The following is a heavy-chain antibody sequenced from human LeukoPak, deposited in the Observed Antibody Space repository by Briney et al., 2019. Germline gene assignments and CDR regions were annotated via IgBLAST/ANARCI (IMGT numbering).Heavy chain of an antibody. J-gene: IGHJ4*02. D-gene: IGHD3-10*01. CDR2: FNHSGST. V-gene: IGHV4-34*01. CDR3: ARGPGRGDY. CDR1: GVYFSGYY. Sequence: SETLSLTCAIYGVYFSGYYCSWLRQPPGKGLEWIVEFNHSGSTNYNPSLKSRVTISVDKSKNQFSLKLSSVTAADTDVYYCARGPGRGDYWGQGTLVTVSS.